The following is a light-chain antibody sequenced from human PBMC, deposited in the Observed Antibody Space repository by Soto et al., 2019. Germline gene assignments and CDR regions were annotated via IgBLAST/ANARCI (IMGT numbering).Light chain of an antibody. V-gene: IGKV3-11*01. J-gene: IGKJ3*01. CDR2: DAS. CDR3: QQRSHWRPEVT. Sequence: EIVLTQSPDTLSWSPGERAILFCRASQSVRSALAWYQQKPGQAPRLLIYDASNRATGIPARFSGSGSGTHCTHTIHGQEPEDFAVDSCQQRSHWRPEVTFGPGTKVDIK. CDR1: QSVRSA.